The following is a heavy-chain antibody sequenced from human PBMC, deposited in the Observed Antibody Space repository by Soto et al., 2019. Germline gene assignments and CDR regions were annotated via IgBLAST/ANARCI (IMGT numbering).Heavy chain of an antibody. J-gene: IGHJ5*02. Sequence: GGSLRLSCAASGFTFSSYAMSWVRQAPGKGLEWVSAISGSGGSTYYADSVKGRFTISRDNSKNTLYLQMNGLRAEDTAVYYCAKDRSTYYLVPXFDPWGQGTLVTVSS. V-gene: IGHV3-23*01. CDR3: AKDRSTYYLVPXFDP. CDR1: GFTFSSYA. D-gene: IGHD3-10*01. CDR2: ISGSGGST.